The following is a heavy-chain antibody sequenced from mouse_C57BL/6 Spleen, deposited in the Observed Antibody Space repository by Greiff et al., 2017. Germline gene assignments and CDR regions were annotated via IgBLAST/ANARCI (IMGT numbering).Heavy chain of an antibody. CDR1: GYSFTGYY. D-gene: IGHD4-1*01. V-gene: IGHV1-42*01. Sequence: EVQLKESGPELVKPGASVKISCKASGYSFTGYYMNWVKQSPEKSLEWIGEINPSTGGTTYNQKFKAKATLTVDKSSSTAYMQLKSLTSEDSAVYYCARWRLGGFDYWGQGTTLTVSS. CDR2: INPSTGGT. CDR3: ARWRLGGFDY. J-gene: IGHJ2*01.